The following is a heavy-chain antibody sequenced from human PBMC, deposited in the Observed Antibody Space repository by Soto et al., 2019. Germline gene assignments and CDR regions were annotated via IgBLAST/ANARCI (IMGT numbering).Heavy chain of an antibody. Sequence: QVQLVQSGAEEKKPGASVKVSCKASGYTFTNYAVHWVRQAPGQRLEWMGWINAGNGHTKYSQNFQGRVTITRDTSANIVYLELSSLRSEDSTVDYCARVDYHDSSGYYPPFDYWGQGTLVTVSS. CDR1: GYTFTNYA. CDR3: ARVDYHDSSGYYPPFDY. J-gene: IGHJ4*02. D-gene: IGHD3-22*01. V-gene: IGHV1-3*05. CDR2: INAGNGHT.